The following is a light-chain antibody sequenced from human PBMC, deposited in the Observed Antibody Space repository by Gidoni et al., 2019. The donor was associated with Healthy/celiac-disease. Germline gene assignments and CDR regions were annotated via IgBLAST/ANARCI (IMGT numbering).Light chain of an antibody. CDR3: PQYHTWPQIFT. J-gene: IGKJ3*01. Sequence: EIVMTQSPATLSVSPGERATLSCRASQSVSSNLAWYQQKPGQAPRLRIYGSSTRATGIPARFSGSGSGTAFTLTISSLQSEDFAVYYCPQYHTWPQIFTFGPGTKVDIK. CDR1: QSVSSN. V-gene: IGKV3-15*01. CDR2: GSS.